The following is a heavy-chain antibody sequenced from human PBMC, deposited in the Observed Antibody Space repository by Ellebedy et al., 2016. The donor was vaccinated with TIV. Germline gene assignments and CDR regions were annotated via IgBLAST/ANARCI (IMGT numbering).Heavy chain of an antibody. CDR3: ARVEIAAAHSDEFDP. J-gene: IGHJ5*02. CDR1: GYTFTGYY. V-gene: IGHV1-2*02. D-gene: IGHD6-13*01. CDR2: INPNSGGT. Sequence: AASVKVSCKASGYTFTGYYMHWVRQAPGQGLEWMGWINPNSGGTNCAQKFQGRVTMTRDTSISTAYMELSRLRSDDTAVYYCARVEIAAAHSDEFDPWGQGTLVTVSS.